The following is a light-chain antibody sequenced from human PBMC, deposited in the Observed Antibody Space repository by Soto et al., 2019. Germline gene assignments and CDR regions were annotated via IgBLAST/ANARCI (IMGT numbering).Light chain of an antibody. Sequence: QSVLTQPASVSGSPGQSITISCTGTSNDAGSYNLVSWYQQHPVKAPKLMIYEGSKRPSGVSNRFSGSKSGNTASLTISGLQAEDEADYFCCSYAGGSSVYVFGNRAQVTV. V-gene: IGLV2-23*01. CDR2: EGS. J-gene: IGLJ1*01. CDR1: SNDAGSYNL. CDR3: CSYAGGSSVYV.